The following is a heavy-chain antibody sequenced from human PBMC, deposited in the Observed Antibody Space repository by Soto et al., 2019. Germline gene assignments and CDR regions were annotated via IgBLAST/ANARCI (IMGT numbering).Heavy chain of an antibody. CDR1: GGSISSSSHH. Sequence: SEPLSLTCTVSGGSISSSSHHWAWIRQPPGKGLEWIGSIYYSGNTYHNPSLKSRVTISVDTSKNQFSLKLSSVTAADTSVYYCARGITIFGVVSGFDYWGQGTLVTVSS. CDR2: IYYSGNT. J-gene: IGHJ4*02. D-gene: IGHD3-3*01. V-gene: IGHV4-39*01. CDR3: ARGITIFGVVSGFDY.